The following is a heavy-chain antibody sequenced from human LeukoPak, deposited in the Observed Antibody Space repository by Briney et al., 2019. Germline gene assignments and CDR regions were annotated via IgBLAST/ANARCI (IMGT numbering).Heavy chain of an antibody. D-gene: IGHD3-16*01. J-gene: IGHJ6*03. CDR2: ISSSSSTI. V-gene: IGHV3-48*04. CDR3: ARQRTYVFHYYMDV. CDR1: GFTFSSYS. Sequence: GGSLRLSCAASGFTFSSYSMNWVRQAPGKGLEWVSYISSSSSTIYYADSVKGRFTISRDNAKNSLYLQMNSLRAEDTAVYYCARQRTYVFHYYMDVWGKGTTVTVSS.